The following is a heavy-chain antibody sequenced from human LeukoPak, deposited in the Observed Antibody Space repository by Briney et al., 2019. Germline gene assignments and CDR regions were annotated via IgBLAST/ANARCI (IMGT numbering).Heavy chain of an antibody. D-gene: IGHD4-17*01. CDR1: GGSFSGYY. CDR3: ARLDYGDYQDY. Sequence: PSETLSLTCAVYGGSFSGYYWSWIRQPPGKGLEWIGEINHSGSTNYNPSLKSRVTISVDTSKNQFSLKLGSVTAADTAVCYCARLDYGDYQDYWGQGTLVTVSS. J-gene: IGHJ4*02. V-gene: IGHV4-34*01. CDR2: INHSGST.